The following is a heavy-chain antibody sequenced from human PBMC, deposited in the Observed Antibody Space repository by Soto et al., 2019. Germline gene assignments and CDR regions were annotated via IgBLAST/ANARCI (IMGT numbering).Heavy chain of an antibody. CDR3: ERVLGSWTNWFDP. Sequence: SETLSLTCAVYGGSFSGYYWSWIRQPPGKGLEWIGEINHSGSTNYNPSLKSRVTISVDTSKNQFSLKLSSVTAADTAVYYCERVLGSWTNWFDPWGQGTLVTVSS. CDR2: INHSGST. CDR1: GGSFSGYY. V-gene: IGHV4-34*01. J-gene: IGHJ5*02. D-gene: IGHD3-16*01.